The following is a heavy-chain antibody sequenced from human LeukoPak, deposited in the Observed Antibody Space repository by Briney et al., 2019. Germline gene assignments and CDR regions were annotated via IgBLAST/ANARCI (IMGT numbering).Heavy chain of an antibody. D-gene: IGHD3-10*01. CDR1: GFTFSSYA. Sequence: GGSLRLSCVASGFTFSSYAMSWVRQAPGKGLESVSTISGSGGSTYYADSVKGRFTISRDNSKNTLYLQLNSLRAEDTAVYYCAKDTGVRGVIVTTSDYWGQGTLLTVSS. CDR2: ISGSGGST. V-gene: IGHV3-23*01. J-gene: IGHJ4*02. CDR3: AKDTGVRGVIVTTSDY.